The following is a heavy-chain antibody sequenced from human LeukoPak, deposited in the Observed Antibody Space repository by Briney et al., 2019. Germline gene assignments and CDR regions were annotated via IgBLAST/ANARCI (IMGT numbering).Heavy chain of an antibody. CDR3: AALGSSGWGGY. CDR2: IVVGSGNT. Sequence: ASVKVSCKASGFTFTSSAMQWVRQARGQRLEWIGWIVVGSGNTNYAQKFQERVTITRDMSTSTAYMELSSPRSEDTAVYYCAALGSSGWGGYWGQGTLVTVSS. D-gene: IGHD6-19*01. J-gene: IGHJ4*02. CDR1: GFTFTSSA. V-gene: IGHV1-58*02.